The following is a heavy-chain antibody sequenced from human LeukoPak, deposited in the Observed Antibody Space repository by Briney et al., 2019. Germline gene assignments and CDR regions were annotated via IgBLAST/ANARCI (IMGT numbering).Heavy chain of an antibody. V-gene: IGHV3-30*18. Sequence: GGSLRLSCAASGFTFSSYGMHWVRQAPGKGLEWVAVISYDGSNKYYADSVKGRFTISRDNSKNTLYLQMNSLRAEDTAVYYCAKDYVGATGTDAFDIWGQGTMVTVSS. CDR2: ISYDGSNK. CDR3: AKDYVGATGTDAFDI. CDR1: GFTFSSYG. D-gene: IGHD1-26*01. J-gene: IGHJ3*02.